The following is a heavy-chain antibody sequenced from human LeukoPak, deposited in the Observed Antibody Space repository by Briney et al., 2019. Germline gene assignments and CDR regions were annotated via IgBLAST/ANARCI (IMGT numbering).Heavy chain of an antibody. J-gene: IGHJ4*02. D-gene: IGHD3-22*01. CDR2: IYYSGST. Sequence: PSETLSLTCTVSGGSVSGGTYYWSWIRQPPGKGLEWIGYIYYSGSTNYNPSLKSRVTISVDTSKNQFSLKLSSVTAADTAVYYCARGRGSGYYRYWGQGTLVTVSS. CDR3: ARGRGSGYYRY. V-gene: IGHV4-61*01. CDR1: GGSVSGGTYY.